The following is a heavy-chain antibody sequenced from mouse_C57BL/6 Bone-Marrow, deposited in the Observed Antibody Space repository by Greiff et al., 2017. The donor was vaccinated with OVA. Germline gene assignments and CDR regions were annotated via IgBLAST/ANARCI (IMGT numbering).Heavy chain of an antibody. CDR2: IDPNSGGT. CDR1: GYTFTSYW. V-gene: IGHV1-72*01. CDR3: AMIYYYGSRRSPYAMDY. D-gene: IGHD1-1*01. Sequence: QQSGAELVKPGASVKLSCKASGYTFTSYWMHWVKQRPGRGLEWIGRIDPNSGGTKYNEKFKSKATLTVDKPSSTAYMQLSSLTSEDSAVYYCAMIYYYGSRRSPYAMDYWGQGTSVTVSS. J-gene: IGHJ4*01.